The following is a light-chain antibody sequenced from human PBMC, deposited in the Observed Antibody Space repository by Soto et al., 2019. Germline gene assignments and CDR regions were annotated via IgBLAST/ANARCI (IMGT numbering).Light chain of an antibody. CDR1: SGDVGGYNF. Sequence: QSVLTQPRSVSGSPGQSVTISCTGTSGDVGGYNFVSWYQQHPGKAPTLMIFDVSQRPSGVPDRFSGSKSGHTASLTISGLQAEDEADYSCASYTISSTVVFGGGTQLTVL. CDR2: DVS. J-gene: IGLJ2*01. V-gene: IGLV2-11*01. CDR3: ASYTISSTVV.